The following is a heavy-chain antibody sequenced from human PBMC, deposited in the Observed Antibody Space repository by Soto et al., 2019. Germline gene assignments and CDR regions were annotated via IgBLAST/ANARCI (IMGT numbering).Heavy chain of an antibody. CDR1: GGSFSGYY. J-gene: IGHJ4*02. CDR2: INHSGST. D-gene: IGHD3-22*01. Sequence: PSETLSLTCAVYGGSFSGYYWSWIRQPPGKGLEWIGEINHSGSTNYNPSLKSRVTISVDTSKNQFSLKLSSVTAADTAVYYCARTAKTYYYDSSGYYYPYWGRGTLVTVSS. CDR3: ARTAKTYYYDSSGYYYPY. V-gene: IGHV4-34*01.